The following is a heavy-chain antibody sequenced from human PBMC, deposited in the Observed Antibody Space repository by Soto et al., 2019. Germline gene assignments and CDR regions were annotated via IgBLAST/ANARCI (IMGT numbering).Heavy chain of an antibody. CDR2: IIPILGIA. J-gene: IGHJ4*02. CDR1: GGTFSSYT. Sequence: QVQLVQSGAEVKKPGSSVKVSCKASGGTFSSYTISWVRQAPGQGLEWMGRIIPILGIANYAQKFQGRVTSTADKSTSTAYMELSSLRSEDTAVYYCASSGEYSSSSVVDYWGQGTLVTVSS. CDR3: ASSGEYSSSSVVDY. V-gene: IGHV1-69*02. D-gene: IGHD6-6*01.